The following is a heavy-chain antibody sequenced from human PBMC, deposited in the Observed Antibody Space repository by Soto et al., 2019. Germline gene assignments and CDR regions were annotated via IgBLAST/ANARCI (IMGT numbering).Heavy chain of an antibody. CDR1: GFTFSSYG. Sequence: GGSLRLSCAASGFTFSSYGMHWVRQAPGKGLEWVAVIWYDGSNKYYADSVKGRFTISRDNSKNTLYLQMNSLRAEDTAVYYCARLPEDIVVVPAVLYGMDVWGQGTTVTVSS. CDR3: ARLPEDIVVVPAVLYGMDV. CDR2: IWYDGSNK. D-gene: IGHD2-2*01. J-gene: IGHJ6*02. V-gene: IGHV3-33*01.